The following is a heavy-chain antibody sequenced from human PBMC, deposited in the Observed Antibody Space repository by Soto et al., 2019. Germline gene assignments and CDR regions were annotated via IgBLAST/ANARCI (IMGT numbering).Heavy chain of an antibody. CDR2: IWYDGSNK. V-gene: IGHV3-33*01. CDR3: ARDLTGAIDY. CDR1: GVTFSSYG. D-gene: IGHD1-1*01. J-gene: IGHJ4*02. Sequence: QVQLVESGGGVVQPGRSLRLSCAASGVTFSSYGMHWVRQAPGKGLEWVAVIWYDGSNKYYADSVKGRFTISRDNSKNTLYLQMNSLRAVDTAAYYCARDLTGAIDYWGQGTLVTVSS.